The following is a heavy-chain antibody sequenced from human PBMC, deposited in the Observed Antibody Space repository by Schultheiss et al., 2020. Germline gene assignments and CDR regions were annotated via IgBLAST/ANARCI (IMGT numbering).Heavy chain of an antibody. Sequence: ASVKVSCKASGYTFTSYDINWVRQATGQGLEWMGWMNPNSGNTGYAQKFQGRVTMTRDTSISTAYMELSRLRSDDTAVYYCARESGGMVRGVIFHYYGMDVWGQGTTVTVSS. V-gene: IGHV1-8*01. CDR1: GYTFTSYD. CDR3: ARESGGMVRGVIFHYYGMDV. J-gene: IGHJ6*02. D-gene: IGHD3-10*01. CDR2: MNPNSGNT.